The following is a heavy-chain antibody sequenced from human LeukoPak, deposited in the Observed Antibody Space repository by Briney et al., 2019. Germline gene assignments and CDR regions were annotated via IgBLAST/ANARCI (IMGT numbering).Heavy chain of an antibody. V-gene: IGHV3-23*01. CDR2: ISGSGGST. CDR1: GFTFSSYA. J-gene: IGHJ5*02. CDR3: AKEAIGESWFDP. Sequence: PGGSLRLSCSASGFTFSSYAMSWVRQAPGKGLEWVSAISGSGGSTYYADSVKGRFTISRDNYKKTLYLQMNSLRAEDTAVYYCAKEAIGESWFDPWGQGTLVTVSS.